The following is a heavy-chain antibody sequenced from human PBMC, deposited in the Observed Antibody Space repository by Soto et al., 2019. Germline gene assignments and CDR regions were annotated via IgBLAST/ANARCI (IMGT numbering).Heavy chain of an antibody. CDR2: IHYSGST. CDR3: ARSDGRY. CDR1: GGSISGYY. J-gene: IGHJ4*02. Sequence: PSETLSLTCTVSGGSISGYYWSWIRQSPGKGLEWIGYIHYSGSTNYNPSLKSRVTISVDTSKNQLSLKLSSVTAADTAVYYCARSDGRYWGQGTLVTVS. V-gene: IGHV4-59*01.